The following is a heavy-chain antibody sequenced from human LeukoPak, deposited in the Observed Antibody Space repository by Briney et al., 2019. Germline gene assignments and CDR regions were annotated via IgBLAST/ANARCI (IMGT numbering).Heavy chain of an antibody. CDR2: IYSSGNT. V-gene: IGHV4-39*01. D-gene: IGHD2-2*01. J-gene: IGHJ4*02. CDR1: GASISSNNYY. CDR3: AKVNPVGLYCSSTSCYWGYFDY. Sequence: SETLSLTCTVSGASISSNNYYWGWVRQPPGKGLEWIGNIYSSGNTYYNASLKSRVTIYIDTSKNQFSLNLSSVTAADTAVYYCAKVNPVGLYCSSTSCYWGYFDYRGQGTLVTVSS.